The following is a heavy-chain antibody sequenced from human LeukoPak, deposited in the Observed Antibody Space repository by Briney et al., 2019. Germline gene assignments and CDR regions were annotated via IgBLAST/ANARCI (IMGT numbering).Heavy chain of an antibody. CDR1: GYSIRSGHY. J-gene: IGHJ4*02. CDR3: ARSGDYIKEGFDY. Sequence: SETLSLTCAVSGYSIRSGHYWGWIRQSPGKGREWIGSINHSGITEYNPSLKSRVTLSVDTSKNQFSLQLRSVTAADRALYYCARSGDYIKEGFDYWGQGTQVTVSS. V-gene: IGHV4-38-2*01. D-gene: IGHD3-22*01. CDR2: INHSGIT.